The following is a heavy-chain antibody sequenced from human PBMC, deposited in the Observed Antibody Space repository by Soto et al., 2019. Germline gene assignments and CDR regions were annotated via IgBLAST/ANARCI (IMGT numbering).Heavy chain of an antibody. CDR3: ARDPFYYYDSSGYYSRWFDP. CDR1: GYTFTSYG. V-gene: IGHV1-18*01. CDR2: ISAYNGNT. J-gene: IGHJ5*02. Sequence: GASVKVSCKASGYTFTSYGISWVRQAPGQGLEWMGWISAYNGNTNYAQKLQGRVTMTTDTSTSTAYMELRSLRSDDTAVYYCARDPFYYYDSSGYYSRWFDPWGQGTLVTVSS. D-gene: IGHD3-22*01.